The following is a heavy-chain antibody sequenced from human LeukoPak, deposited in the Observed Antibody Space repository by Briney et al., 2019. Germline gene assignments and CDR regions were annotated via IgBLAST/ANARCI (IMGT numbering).Heavy chain of an antibody. CDR2: INPSGGST. V-gene: IGHV1-46*01. CDR3: ARSGAGGIAATYGMDV. J-gene: IGHJ6*02. Sequence: ASVKVSCKASGYTFTSYYMHWVRQAPGQGLEWMGIINPSGGSTSYAQKFQGRVTMTRDTSTSTVYMELGSLRSEDTAVYYCARSGAGGIAATYGMDVWGQGTTVTVSS. D-gene: IGHD6-13*01. CDR1: GYTFTSYY.